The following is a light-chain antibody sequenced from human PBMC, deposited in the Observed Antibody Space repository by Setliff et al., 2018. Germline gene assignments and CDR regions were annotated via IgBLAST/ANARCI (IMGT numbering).Light chain of an antibody. Sequence: QSVLTQPPSASGSPGQSLTISCTGTSSDIGAYNFVSWYQQHPGKAPRLIIYEVTKRPSGVPDRFSGSKSGNTASLTVSGLQAEDEADYYCSSYAASYNPYVFGTGTKATVL. V-gene: IGLV2-8*01. CDR2: EVT. CDR3: SSYAASYNPYV. J-gene: IGLJ1*01. CDR1: SSDIGAYNF.